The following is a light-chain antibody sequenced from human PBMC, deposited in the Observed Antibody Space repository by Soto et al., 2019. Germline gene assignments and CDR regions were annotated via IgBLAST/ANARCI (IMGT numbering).Light chain of an antibody. CDR1: SSDVGNYNY. CDR3: CSYAGSYTFYV. CDR2: DVS. Sequence: QSVLTQPRSVSGSPGQSVTISCTGTSSDVGNYNYVSWYQQHPGKAPKLMIYDVSKRPSGVPDCFSGSKSGNTASLTISGLQAEDEADYYCCSYAGSYTFYVFGTGTKLTVL. V-gene: IGLV2-11*01. J-gene: IGLJ1*01.